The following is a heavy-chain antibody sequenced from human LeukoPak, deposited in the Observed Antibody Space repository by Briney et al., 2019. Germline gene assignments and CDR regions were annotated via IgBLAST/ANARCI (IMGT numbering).Heavy chain of an antibody. V-gene: IGHV3-21*01. CDR2: ISSSSSYI. J-gene: IGHJ4*02. Sequence: KPGGSLRLSCAASGFTFSSYSMNWVRQAPGKGLEWVSSISSSSSYIYYADSVKGRFTISRDNAKNSLYLQMNSLRAEDTAVYYCAREGYSSGWSRAFDYWGQGTLVTVSS. D-gene: IGHD6-19*01. CDR1: GFTFSSYS. CDR3: AREGYSSGWSRAFDY.